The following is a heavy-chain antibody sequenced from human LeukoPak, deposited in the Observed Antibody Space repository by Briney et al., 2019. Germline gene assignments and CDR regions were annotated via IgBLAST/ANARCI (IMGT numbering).Heavy chain of an antibody. CDR3: ARGDGASSSWTTGFDY. CDR2: IYTSGST. D-gene: IGHD6-13*01. V-gene: IGHV4-4*07. J-gene: IGHJ4*02. Sequence: SETLSLTCTVSGGSISSYYWSWIRQPAGKGLEWIGRIYTSGSTNYNPSLKSRVTMSVDTSKNQFSLKLSSMTAADTAVYYCARGDGASSSWTTGFDYWGQGTLVTVSS. CDR1: GGSISSYY.